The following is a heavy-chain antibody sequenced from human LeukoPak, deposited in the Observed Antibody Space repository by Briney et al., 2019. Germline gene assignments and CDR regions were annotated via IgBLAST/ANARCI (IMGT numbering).Heavy chain of an antibody. CDR3: ANINYYGSGTYPPYYAMDV. Sequence: PSETLSLTCTVSGGSISSYYWSWIRQPPGKGLEWIGYIYYSGSTNYNPSLASRVTISADTSKNQFSLKLNSVTAADTGLYRCANINYYGSGTYPPYYAMDVWGQGTTVTVSS. J-gene: IGHJ6*02. V-gene: IGHV4-59*12. CDR2: IYYSGST. CDR1: GGSISSYY. D-gene: IGHD3-10*01.